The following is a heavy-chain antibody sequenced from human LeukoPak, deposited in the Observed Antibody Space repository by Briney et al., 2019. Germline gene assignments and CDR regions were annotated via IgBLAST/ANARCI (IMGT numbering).Heavy chain of an antibody. CDR3: ARDAGNSYFDY. V-gene: IGHV3-48*04. CDR1: GFTFSSYA. Sequence: PGGSLRLSCAASGFTFSSYAMSWVRQPPGGGLEWISYIGGSGTTIYYADSVKGRFTISRDNTRNSLFLQMNSLRAEDTAVYYCARDAGNSYFDYWAQGTLVTVSS. CDR2: IGGSGTTI. J-gene: IGHJ4*02. D-gene: IGHD4-23*01.